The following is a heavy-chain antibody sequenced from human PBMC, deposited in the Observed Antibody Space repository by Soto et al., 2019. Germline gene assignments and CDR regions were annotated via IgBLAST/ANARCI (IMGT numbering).Heavy chain of an antibody. CDR1: GFTFSSYS. D-gene: IGHD2-15*01. V-gene: IGHV3-21*01. J-gene: IGHJ5*02. CDR2: ISSSSYI. Sequence: PGGSLRLSCAASGFTFSSYSMNWVRQTPGKGLEWVSSISSSSYIYYADSVKGRFTISRDNAKNSLYLQMNSLRAEDTAVYYCASSVGYCSGGSCFTSNFDWFDPWGQGTLVTVSS. CDR3: ASSVGYCSGGSCFTSNFDWFDP.